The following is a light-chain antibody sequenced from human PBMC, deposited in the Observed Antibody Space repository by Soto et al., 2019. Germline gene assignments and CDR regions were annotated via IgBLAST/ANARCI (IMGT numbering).Light chain of an antibody. J-gene: IGLJ1*01. CDR2: RNN. CDR1: SSNIGSNY. Sequence: QSVLTQPPSASGTPGQRVTISCSGSSSNIGSNYVYWYQQLPGTAPKLLIYRNNQRPSGVPDRFSGSKSGTSASLAISGLPSEDEADYYCSTWDDSLGCYVFGTGTKLTVL. V-gene: IGLV1-47*01. CDR3: STWDDSLGCYV.